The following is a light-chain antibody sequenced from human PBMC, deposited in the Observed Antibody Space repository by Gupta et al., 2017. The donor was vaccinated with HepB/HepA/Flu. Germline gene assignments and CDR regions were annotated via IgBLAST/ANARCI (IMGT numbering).Light chain of an antibody. J-gene: IGKJ4*01. CDR2: FAS. Sequence: DIQMTQSPSSLSASVGDTVTITCRASQGVNNYLAWFQQKPGEAPKSLVHFASSLQSGVPSKFSGSGSGTHFTLTISGLQPEDFATYYCHHEDSFPFTFGGGTKVDI. CDR1: QGVNNY. V-gene: IGKV1-16*02. CDR3: HHEDSFPFT.